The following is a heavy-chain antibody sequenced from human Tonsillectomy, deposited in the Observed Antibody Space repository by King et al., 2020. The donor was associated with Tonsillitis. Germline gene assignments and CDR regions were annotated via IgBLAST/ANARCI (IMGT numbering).Heavy chain of an antibody. J-gene: IGHJ4*02. CDR3: ASDGAYSGSYYGY. D-gene: IGHD1-26*01. V-gene: IGHV1-69*09. Sequence: VQLVQSGAEMKKPGSSVKVSCKASEDTFNSYAISWVRQAPGQGLEWMGRIIPVLGIVNYAQNFQGRVTITADKSTSTAYMGLSSLRSEDTAVYYCASDGAYSGSYYGYGGQGTLVSVSS. CDR1: EDTFNSYA. CDR2: IIPVLGIV.